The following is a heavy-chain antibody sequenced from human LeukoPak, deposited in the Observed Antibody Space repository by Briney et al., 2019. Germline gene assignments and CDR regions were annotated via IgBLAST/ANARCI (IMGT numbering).Heavy chain of an antibody. CDR1: GYTFTGYY. Sequence: ASVKVSCKASGYTFTGYYMHWVRQAPGQGLEWMGWINPNSGGTNYAQKFQGRVTMTRDTSISTAYMELSRPRSDDTSVYYCARDPGIVGARNWFDPWGQGTLVTVSS. J-gene: IGHJ5*02. CDR2: INPNSGGT. D-gene: IGHD1-26*01. V-gene: IGHV1-2*02. CDR3: ARDPGIVGARNWFDP.